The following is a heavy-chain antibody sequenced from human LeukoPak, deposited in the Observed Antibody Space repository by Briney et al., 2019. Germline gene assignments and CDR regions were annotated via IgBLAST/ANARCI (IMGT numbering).Heavy chain of an antibody. CDR1: GGSFSGYY. CDR3: AREPYDSSAQGAFDI. J-gene: IGHJ3*02. CDR2: INHSGST. V-gene: IGHV4-34*01. Sequence: SETLSLTCAVYGGSFSGYYWSWIRQPPGKGLEWIGEINHSGSTNYNPSLKSRVTISVDTSKNQFSLKLSSVTAADTAVYYCAREPYDSSAQGAFDIWGQGTMVTVSS. D-gene: IGHD3-22*01.